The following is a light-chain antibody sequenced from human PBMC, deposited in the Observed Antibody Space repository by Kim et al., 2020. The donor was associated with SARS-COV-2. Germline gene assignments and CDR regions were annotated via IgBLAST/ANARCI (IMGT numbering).Light chain of an antibody. V-gene: IGKV3-20*01. CDR3: QEYGSS. CDR2: GAS. Sequence: EIVLTQSPGTLSLSPGERATLSCRTSQSIGGTYLAWYQHKAGQAPRLLIYGASNRAPDIPDRFTGSGSGTDFTLTISRLEPEDFAVYYCQEYGSSFGGGTKVEI. J-gene: IGKJ4*01. CDR1: QSIGGTY.